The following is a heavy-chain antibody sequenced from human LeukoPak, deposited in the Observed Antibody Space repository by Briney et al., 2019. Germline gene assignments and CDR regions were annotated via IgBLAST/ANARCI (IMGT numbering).Heavy chain of an antibody. Sequence: GASVKVSCKASGFTFTSSAVQWVRQARGQRLEWTGWIVVGSGNTNYAQKFQERVTITRDMSTSTAYMELSSLRSEDTAVYYCAALGSDFWSGYTEVYFDYWGQGTLVTVSS. CDR1: GFTFTSSA. CDR3: AALGSDFWSGYTEVYFDY. J-gene: IGHJ4*02. CDR2: IVVGSGNT. D-gene: IGHD3-3*01. V-gene: IGHV1-58*01.